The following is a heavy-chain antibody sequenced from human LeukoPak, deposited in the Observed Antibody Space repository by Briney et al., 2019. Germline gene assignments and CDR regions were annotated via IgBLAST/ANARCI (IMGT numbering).Heavy chain of an antibody. CDR2: ISAYNGNT. D-gene: IGHD6-19*01. Sequence: ASVKVSCKASGYTFSTYGINWVRQAPGQGLEWMGWISAYNGNTNYAQKLQGRVTMTTDTSTSTAYMELRSLRSDDTAVYYCARYTSGRLNPGFYHYYMDVWGKGTTVTVSS. V-gene: IGHV1-18*01. J-gene: IGHJ6*03. CDR1: GYTFSTYG. CDR3: ARYTSGRLNPGFYHYYMDV.